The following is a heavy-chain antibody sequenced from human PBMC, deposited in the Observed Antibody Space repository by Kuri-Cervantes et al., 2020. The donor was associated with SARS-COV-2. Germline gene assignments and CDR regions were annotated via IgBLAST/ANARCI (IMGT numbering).Heavy chain of an antibody. CDR1: RFSFGSYA. CDR2: ISIRSDVT. D-gene: IGHD1-7*01. CDR3: ARDTHNWNSLNDY. Sequence: GESLKISCAASRFSFGSYAMGWIRQAPGKGLEYVSSISIRSDVTNYGDSVKGRFTISRDNSKNTLYLQMNSLRADDAAVYYCARDTHNWNSLNDYWGQGTLVTVSS. J-gene: IGHJ4*02. V-gene: IGHV3-23*01.